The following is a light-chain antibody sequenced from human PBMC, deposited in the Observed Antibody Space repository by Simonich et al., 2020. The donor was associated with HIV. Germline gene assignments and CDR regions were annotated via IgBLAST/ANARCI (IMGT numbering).Light chain of an antibody. V-gene: IGKV3-15*01. J-gene: IGKJ2*01. CDR3: QQYKSWPYT. Sequence: IVMTQSPATLSVSPGDGVPLSCRASQSVRSTLPWYQQKPGPAPRLLIYGASTRATGIPARFIGSGSGTEFTLTISSMQSEDFAVYYCQQYKSWPYTFGQGTKLEIK. CDR1: QSVRST. CDR2: GAS.